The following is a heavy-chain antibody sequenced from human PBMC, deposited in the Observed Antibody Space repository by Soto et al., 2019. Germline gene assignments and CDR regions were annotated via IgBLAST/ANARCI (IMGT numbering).Heavy chain of an antibody. CDR3: ARTTMVRGVIIEWKFDP. CDR2: IYTSGST. J-gene: IGHJ5*02. V-gene: IGHV4-4*07. D-gene: IGHD3-10*01. Sequence: SETLSLTCTVSGGSISSYYWSWIRQPAGKGLEWIGRIYTSGSTNYNPSLKSRVTMSVDTSKNQFSLKLSSVTAADTAVYYCARTTMVRGVIIEWKFDPWGQGTLVTVSS. CDR1: GGSISSYY.